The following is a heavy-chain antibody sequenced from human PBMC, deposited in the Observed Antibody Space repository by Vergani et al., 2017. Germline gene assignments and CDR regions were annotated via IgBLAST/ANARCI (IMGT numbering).Heavy chain of an antibody. V-gene: IGHV3-11*01. J-gene: IGHJ3*02. CDR2: ISNIGNTI. CDR1: GFSFSDHY. Sequence: QVQLVEYGGGLVKSGGSLRLSCAASGFSFSDHYMTWIRQAPGKGLEWVSYISNIGNTIEYADSVKGRFSISRDNAKSSLFLQMDSLRAEDTAVYYCARDHRDYNNYPGTFDIWGQGSMVTVSS. CDR3: ARDHRDYNNYPGTFDI. D-gene: IGHD5-24*01.